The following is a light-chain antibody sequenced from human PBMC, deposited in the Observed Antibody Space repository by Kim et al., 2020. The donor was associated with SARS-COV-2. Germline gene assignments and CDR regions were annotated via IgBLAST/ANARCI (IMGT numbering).Light chain of an antibody. CDR2: DAS. Sequence: SVSPGERAALSCGASQSVSSNLAWYQQKPGQAPRLLIYDASTRATGIPVRFSGSGSGTEFTLTVSSLQSEDCAVYYCQHYNNWPNTFGQGTKLEI. CDR1: QSVSSN. V-gene: IGKV3-15*01. CDR3: QHYNNWPNT. J-gene: IGKJ2*01.